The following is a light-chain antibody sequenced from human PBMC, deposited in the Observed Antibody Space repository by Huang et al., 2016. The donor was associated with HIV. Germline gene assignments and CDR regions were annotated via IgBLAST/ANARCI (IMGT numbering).Light chain of an antibody. V-gene: IGKV3-15*01. CDR1: QSVSSN. CDR2: GAS. CDR3: QQYHSSWT. Sequence: EIVMTQSPATLSVSPGERATLSCRASQSVSSNLAWYQQNPGQAPRLLIYGASTRATGIPARFSGSGSGTNFTLTISSLQPEDFATYYCQQYHSSWTFGQGTKVE. J-gene: IGKJ1*01.